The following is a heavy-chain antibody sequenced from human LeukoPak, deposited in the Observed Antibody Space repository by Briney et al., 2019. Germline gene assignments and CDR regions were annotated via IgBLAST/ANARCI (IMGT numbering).Heavy chain of an antibody. D-gene: IGHD3-22*01. CDR1: GYTFTSYD. V-gene: IGHV1-8*01. Sequence: ASVKVSCKASGYTFTSYDINWVRQATGQGLEWMGWMNPNRGNTGYAQKFQGRVTMTRDTSISTAYMELSSLRSEDAAVYYCARMSYYDRRGDNWFDPWGQGTLVIVSS. CDR2: MNPNRGNT. J-gene: IGHJ5*02. CDR3: ARMSYYDRRGDNWFDP.